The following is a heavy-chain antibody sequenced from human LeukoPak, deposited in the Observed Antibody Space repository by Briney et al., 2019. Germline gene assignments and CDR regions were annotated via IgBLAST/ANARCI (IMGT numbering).Heavy chain of an antibody. CDR2: ISAYNGNT. CDR1: GYTFTSYG. J-gene: IGHJ4*02. V-gene: IGHV1-18*01. CDR3: ACPGPTYYYDISGFIYDY. D-gene: IGHD3-22*01. Sequence: GASVKVSCKASGYTFTSYGISWVRQAPGQGLEGMGWISAYNGNTNYAQKLQGRVTMTTDTSTSTAYMELRSLRSDDTAVYYCACPGPTYYYDISGFIYDYWGQGTLVTVSS.